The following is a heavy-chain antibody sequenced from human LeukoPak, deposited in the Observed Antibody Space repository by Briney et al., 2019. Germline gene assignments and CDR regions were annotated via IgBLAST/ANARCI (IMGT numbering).Heavy chain of an antibody. J-gene: IGHJ4*02. V-gene: IGHV3-7*03. D-gene: IGHD1-26*01. Sequence: GGSLRLSCAASGVTFSSYWMSCVRQAPGKGLEWVANIKQDGSEKYYVDSVKGRFTISRDNAMSSLYLQMNSLRAEDTALYYCAKGYSGSYYKFDFWGQGTLVTVSS. CDR3: AKGYSGSYYKFDF. CDR2: IKQDGSEK. CDR1: GVTFSSYW.